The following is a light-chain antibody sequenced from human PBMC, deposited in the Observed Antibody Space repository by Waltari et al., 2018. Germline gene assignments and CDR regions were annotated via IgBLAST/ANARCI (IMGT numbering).Light chain of an antibody. CDR3: SSYTSSSTDV. J-gene: IGLJ1*01. CDR2: DVS. V-gene: IGLV2-14*03. Sequence: QSALTQPASVSGSPGQSITISCTGTSSDVGGYNSVSWYQQHPGKAPTLMIYDVSNPPSGVSHGFSGARYSNTDYLTISGLQAEDEADYYCSSYTSSSTDVFGTGTKVTVL. CDR1: SSDVGGYNS.